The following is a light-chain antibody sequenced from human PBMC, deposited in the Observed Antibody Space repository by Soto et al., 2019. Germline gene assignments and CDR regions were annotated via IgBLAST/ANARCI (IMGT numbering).Light chain of an antibody. CDR2: EVT. CDR3: NSYTNSSAVV. J-gene: IGLJ2*01. CDR1: IDDIGAYDY. V-gene: IGLV2-14*01. Sequence: QGSLTQPASVSGSPGQSITISCAGTIDDIGAYDYVSWYQQHPGNAPKLLVYEVTNRPSGVSDRFSGSKSGNTASLTISGLQAEDEADYYCNSYTNSSAVVFGGGTKVTVL.